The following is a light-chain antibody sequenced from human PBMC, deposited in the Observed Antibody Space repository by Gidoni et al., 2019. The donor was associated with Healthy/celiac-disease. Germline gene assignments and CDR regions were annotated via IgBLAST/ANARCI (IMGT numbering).Light chain of an antibody. J-gene: IGKJ4*01. CDR2: GAS. V-gene: IGKV3-20*01. CDR1: QSVSSSY. Sequence: IVLKQSTGTLSLSPGERATLHCRASQSVSSSYFAWYQQKPGQAPSLLIYGASLRATGIPDRFSGSVSGTDFTLTISRLEPEDFAVYYCQQYGSSPQVTFGGGTKVEIK. CDR3: QQYGSSPQVT.